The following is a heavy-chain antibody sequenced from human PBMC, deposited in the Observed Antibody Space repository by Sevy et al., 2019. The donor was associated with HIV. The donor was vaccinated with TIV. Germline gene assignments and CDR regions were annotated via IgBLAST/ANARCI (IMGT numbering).Heavy chain of an antibody. D-gene: IGHD6-13*01. J-gene: IGHJ6*02. V-gene: IGHV3-64*02. Sequence: GGSLRLSCAASGFTFSNYAIHRVRQAPGMRLQYVSGISSDGGRTYYEDSVKGRFTISRDNSKNTLYLQMGSLRLEDMAVYYCVRGIPAPGKAYYYYGMDVWGQGTTVTVSS. CDR2: ISSDGGRT. CDR1: GFTFSNYA. CDR3: VRGIPAPGKAYYYYGMDV.